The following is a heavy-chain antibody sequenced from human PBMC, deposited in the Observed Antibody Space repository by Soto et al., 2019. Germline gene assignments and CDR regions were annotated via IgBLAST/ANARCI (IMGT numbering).Heavy chain of an antibody. D-gene: IGHD1-1*01. CDR3: ARVGFWNNWKLTTLRWFDP. V-gene: IGHV1-18*01. CDR1: GYTFTSYG. J-gene: IGHJ5*02. Sequence: QVQLVQSGTEVKKPGASVKVSCKASGYTFTSYGISWVRQAPGQGLEWMGWITAYNGNTNYAQQLQGRVTMTTDTSTSTAYMELRCLTADDTAVYYCARVGFWNNWKLTTLRWFDPWGQGTLVTVSS. CDR2: ITAYNGNT.